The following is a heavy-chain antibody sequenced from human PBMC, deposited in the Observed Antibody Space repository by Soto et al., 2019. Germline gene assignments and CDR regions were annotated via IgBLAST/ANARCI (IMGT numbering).Heavy chain of an antibody. CDR3: ARSYYYYVDV. J-gene: IGHJ6*03. Sequence: PSETLSLTCTVSGGSISSSYWTWIRQPPGKGLEWIGYIYYSGSTYYNPSLKSRVTISVGTSKNQFSLKLSSVTAADTAVYYCARSYYYYVDVWGKGTTVTVSS. CDR1: GGSISSSY. V-gene: IGHV4-59*08. CDR2: IYYSGST.